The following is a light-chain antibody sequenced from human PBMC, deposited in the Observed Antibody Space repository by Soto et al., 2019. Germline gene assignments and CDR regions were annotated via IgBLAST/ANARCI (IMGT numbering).Light chain of an antibody. J-gene: IGKJ5*01. CDR2: GAS. CDR3: QQYGYSTIT. CDR1: QSVKSN. Sequence: EIVMTQSPATLSVSPWERATLSGRASQSVKSNLAWYQQRSGQAPRIVIYGASSRATGILDMFSGSGSGTDFTLTISRLEPEDFAVYYCQQYGYSTITFGQGTRLEIK. V-gene: IGKV3-20*01.